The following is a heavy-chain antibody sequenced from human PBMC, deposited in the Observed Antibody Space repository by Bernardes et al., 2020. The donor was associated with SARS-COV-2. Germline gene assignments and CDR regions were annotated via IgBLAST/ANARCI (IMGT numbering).Heavy chain of an antibody. V-gene: IGHV3-23*01. D-gene: IGHD3-3*01. Sequence: GGYPRLSHAAARFTSPTYHISWVLPSPGKGLEWVSGISGSGNTTYYADSVKGRFTISRDNSKNTLFLQMDSLRAEDTAVYYCAKDDDRPLFGAPGFDSWGQGTLVTVSS. J-gene: IGHJ4*02. CDR3: AKDDDRPLFGAPGFDS. CDR2: ISGSGNTT. CDR1: RFTSPTYH.